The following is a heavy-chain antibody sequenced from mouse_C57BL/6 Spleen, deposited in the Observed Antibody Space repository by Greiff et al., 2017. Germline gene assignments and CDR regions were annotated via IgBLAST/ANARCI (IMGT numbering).Heavy chain of an antibody. CDR3: ARSEDGSSFWFAY. CDR2: INPNNGGT. J-gene: IGHJ3*01. V-gene: IGHV1-22*01. D-gene: IGHD1-1*01. CDR1: GYTFTDYN. Sequence: EVQLQQSGPELVKPGASVKMSCKASGYTFTDYNMHWVKQSHGKSLEWIGYINPNNGGTSYNQKFKGKATLTVNKSSSTAYMELRSLTSEDSAVYYCARSEDGSSFWFAYWGQGTLVTVSA.